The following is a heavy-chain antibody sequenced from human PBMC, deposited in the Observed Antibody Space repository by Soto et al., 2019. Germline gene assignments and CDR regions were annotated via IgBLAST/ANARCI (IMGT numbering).Heavy chain of an antibody. CDR3: AREANYPACCYP. V-gene: IGHV3-21*01. CDR2: ISSSSSDI. J-gene: IGHJ5*02. D-gene: IGHD1-7*01. Sequence: EVQLVESGGGLVKPGGSLRLSCAASGFTFSSYSMNWVRQAPGKGLEWVSSISSSSSDIYYAEPVKGRCTISRDNTKNSLCMQMNGLRAVDTAVYYCAREANYPACCYPCGQGTLVTVSS. CDR1: GFTFSSYS.